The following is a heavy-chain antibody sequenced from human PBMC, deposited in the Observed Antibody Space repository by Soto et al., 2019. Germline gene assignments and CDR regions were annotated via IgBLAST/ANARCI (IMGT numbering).Heavy chain of an antibody. CDR2: INAGNGNT. V-gene: IGHV1-3*01. CDR3: ARRGLRYYYGMDV. J-gene: IGHJ6*02. Sequence: GASVQVSCKASGYTFTSYAMRWVRQAPGQRLEWMGWINAGNGNTKYSQKFQGRVTITRDTSASTAYMELSSLRSEDTAVYYCARRGLRYYYGMDVWGQGTTVTVSS. CDR1: GYTFTSYA. D-gene: IGHD5-12*01.